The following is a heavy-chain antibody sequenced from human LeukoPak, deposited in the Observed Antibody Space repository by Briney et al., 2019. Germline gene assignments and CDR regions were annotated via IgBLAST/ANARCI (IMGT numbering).Heavy chain of an antibody. Sequence: SETLSLTCTVSGGSISSYYWSWIRQPPGKGLEWIGYIYYSGSTNYNPSLKSRVTISVDTSKNQFSLKLSSVTAADTAVYYCAKDLTMVRGVIMGWFDPWGQGTLVTVSS. V-gene: IGHV4-59*12. D-gene: IGHD3-10*01. CDR2: IYYSGST. CDR3: AKDLTMVRGVIMGWFDP. J-gene: IGHJ5*02. CDR1: GGSISSYY.